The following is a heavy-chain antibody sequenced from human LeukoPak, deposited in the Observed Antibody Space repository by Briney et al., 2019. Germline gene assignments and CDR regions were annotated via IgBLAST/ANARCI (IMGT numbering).Heavy chain of an antibody. CDR1: GFTFSTYA. J-gene: IGHJ4*02. CDR3: AKEYGPGSYYYDY. V-gene: IGHV3-23*01. D-gene: IGHD3-10*01. Sequence: GGSLRLSCAASGFTFSTYAMTWVHQAPGKGLKWVSGISASGVSTHYADSVKGRFTISRDNSKNTLYLQMNSLRAEDMAVYYCAKEYGPGSYYYDYWGQGTLVTVSS. CDR2: ISASGVST.